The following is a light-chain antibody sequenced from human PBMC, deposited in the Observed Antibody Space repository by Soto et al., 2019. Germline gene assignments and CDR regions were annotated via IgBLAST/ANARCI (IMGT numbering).Light chain of an antibody. V-gene: IGKV1-33*01. Sequence: DIQMTQSPSSLSASVGDRVTITCQASQDISIYLNWYQQKPGKAPKLLIYDASNLEIGVPSRFSGSGSGTDFTFTISSLQPEDIATYFCQQYDTLLTFGGGTKLEIK. CDR2: DAS. J-gene: IGKJ4*01. CDR3: QQYDTLLT. CDR1: QDISIY.